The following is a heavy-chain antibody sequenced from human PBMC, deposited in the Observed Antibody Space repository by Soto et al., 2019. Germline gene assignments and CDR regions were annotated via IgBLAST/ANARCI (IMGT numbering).Heavy chain of an antibody. J-gene: IGHJ6*02. CDR2: ISGSGGST. CDR3: AKDSAGIAAAGIYYYYGMDV. Sequence: GGSLRLSCAASGFTFISYAIIWVRQAPCKGLEWVSAISGSGGSTYYADSVKGRFTISRDNSKNTLYLQMNSLRAEDTAVYYCAKDSAGIAAAGIYYYYGMDVWGQGTTVTVSS. V-gene: IGHV3-23*01. CDR1: GFTFISYA. D-gene: IGHD6-13*01.